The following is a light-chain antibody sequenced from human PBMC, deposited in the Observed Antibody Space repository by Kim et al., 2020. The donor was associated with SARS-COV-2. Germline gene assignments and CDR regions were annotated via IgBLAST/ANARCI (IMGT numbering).Light chain of an antibody. Sequence: LSPGERATLSCRASQSVSSSYLAWYQQKPGQAPRLLIYGASSRSTGIPDRFSGSGSGTDFTLTISRLEPEDFAVYYCQQYGSSPYTFGQGTKLEI. CDR2: GAS. J-gene: IGKJ2*01. CDR1: QSVSSSY. CDR3: QQYGSSPYT. V-gene: IGKV3-20*01.